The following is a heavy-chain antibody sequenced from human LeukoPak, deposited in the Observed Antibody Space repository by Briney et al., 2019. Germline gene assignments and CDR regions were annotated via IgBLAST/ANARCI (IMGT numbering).Heavy chain of an antibody. J-gene: IGHJ6*02. CDR2: ISAYNGNT. CDR3: ARGDQHDFWSGYYAYYYYYYGMDV. V-gene: IGHV1-18*01. CDR1: GYTFTSYG. Sequence: ASVKVSCKASGYTFTSYGISWVRQAPGQGLEWMGWISAYNGNTNYAQKLQGRVTMTRNTSISTAYMELSSLRSEDTAVYYCARGDQHDFWSGYYAYYYYYYGMDVWGQGTTVTVSS. D-gene: IGHD3-3*01.